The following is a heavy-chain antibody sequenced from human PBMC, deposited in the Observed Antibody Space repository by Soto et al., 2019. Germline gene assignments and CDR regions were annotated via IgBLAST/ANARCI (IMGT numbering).Heavy chain of an antibody. Sequence: ASVKVSCKASGYTFTSYGISWVRQAPGQGLEWMGWISAYNGNTNYAQKLQGRVTMTTDTSTSTAYMELRSLRSDDTAVYYCARGDIVAPEYGYYYYMDVWGKGTTVTVSS. CDR2: ISAYNGNT. V-gene: IGHV1-18*01. D-gene: IGHD5-12*01. CDR1: GYTFTSYG. J-gene: IGHJ6*03. CDR3: ARGDIVAPEYGYYYYMDV.